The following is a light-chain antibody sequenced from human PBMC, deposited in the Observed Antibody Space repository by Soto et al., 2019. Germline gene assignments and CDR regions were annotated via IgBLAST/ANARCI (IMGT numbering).Light chain of an antibody. CDR3: QQAKSFPPWT. CDR2: AAS. J-gene: IGKJ1*01. Sequence: DIQMTQSPSSVSASVGDRVTITCRASQGISTYLAWYQQRPGKAPKLLIYAASSLQTGVPSRFSGSGSGTDFTLTISSLQPEDVATYYCQQAKSFPPWTVGQGTKVDI. V-gene: IGKV1-12*01. CDR1: QGISTY.